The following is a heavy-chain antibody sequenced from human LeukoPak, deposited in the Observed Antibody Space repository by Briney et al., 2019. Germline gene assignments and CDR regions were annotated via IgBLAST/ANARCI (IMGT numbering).Heavy chain of an antibody. CDR1: GGSISSSNW. V-gene: IGHV4-4*02. D-gene: IGHD6-13*01. CDR3: ARVPYSSSWPGFDP. J-gene: IGHJ5*02. Sequence: ASETLSLTCAVSGGSISSSNWWSWVRQPPGKGLERIGEIYHSGSTNYNPSLKSRVTISVDKSKNQFSLKLSSVTAADTAVYYCARVPYSSSWPGFDPWGQGTLVTVSS. CDR2: IYHSGST.